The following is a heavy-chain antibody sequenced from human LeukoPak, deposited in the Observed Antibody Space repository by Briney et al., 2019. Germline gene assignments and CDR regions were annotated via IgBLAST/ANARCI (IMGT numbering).Heavy chain of an antibody. J-gene: IGHJ4*02. Sequence: GGSLRLSCAASGFTFSSYAMSWVRQAPGKGLEWVSAISGSGGSTYYADSVKGRFTISRDNAKNSLYLQMNSLRAEDTAVYYCARGVLPSVVPAATFDYWGQGTLVTVSS. CDR3: ARGVLPSVVPAATFDY. D-gene: IGHD2-2*01. V-gene: IGHV3-23*01. CDR2: ISGSGGST. CDR1: GFTFSSYA.